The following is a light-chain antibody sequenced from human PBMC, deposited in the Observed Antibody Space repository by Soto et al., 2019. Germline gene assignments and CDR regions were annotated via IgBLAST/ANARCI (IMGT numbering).Light chain of an antibody. CDR3: SAYTVSRTYV. CDR1: SSDVGAYNF. CDR2: NVY. J-gene: IGLJ1*01. Sequence: LAQPASVSGCPGQSITISCTGTSSDVGAYNFVSWHQQHPGKAPKLMIYNVYDRPSGISYRFSGSKSGNTASLTISGLQGEDEADYYCSAYTVSRTYVFGTGTKVTVL. V-gene: IGLV2-14*03.